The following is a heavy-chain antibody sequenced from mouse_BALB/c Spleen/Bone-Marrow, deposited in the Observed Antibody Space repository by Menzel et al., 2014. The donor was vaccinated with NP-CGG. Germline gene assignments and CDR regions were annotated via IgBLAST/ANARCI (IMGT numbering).Heavy chain of an antibody. J-gene: IGHJ4*01. CDR2: INPFIGAT. Sequence: VQLQQPGPELVKPGASVKISCSASGYSFTGYYMHWVKQSHVKSLEWIGRINPFIGATSYSQNFKDKASLTVDKSSSTAYMELHSLTFEDSAVYYCARSRYVPMDYWGQGTSVTVPS. V-gene: IGHV1-31*01. CDR3: ARSRYVPMDY. D-gene: IGHD2-12*01. CDR1: GYSFTGYY.